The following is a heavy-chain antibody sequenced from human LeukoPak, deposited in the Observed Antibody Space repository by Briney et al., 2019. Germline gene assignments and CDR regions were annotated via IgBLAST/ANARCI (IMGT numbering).Heavy chain of an antibody. CDR3: TRPLAGDGTAAAQFAS. CDR2: INPNNGGT. CDR1: GGTFSSYA. D-gene: IGHD6-13*01. J-gene: IGHJ4*02. V-gene: IGHV1-2*02. Sequence: ASVKVSCKASGGTFSSYAISWVRQAPGQGLEWMGWINPNNGGTKYAQKFQGRVTMTRDTSISTAYMELRGLTSDGTAVYYCTRPLAGDGTAAAQFASWGQGTLVTVSS.